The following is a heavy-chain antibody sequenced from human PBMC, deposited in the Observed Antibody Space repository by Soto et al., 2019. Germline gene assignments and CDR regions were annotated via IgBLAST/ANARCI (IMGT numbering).Heavy chain of an antibody. J-gene: IGHJ6*02. CDR3: ARRGYGPGFPYYYGMDV. CDR1: GGSMSSYY. Sequence: PSETLSLTCTVSGGSMSSYYWSWIRQPPGKGLEWIGYIYYSGSTNYNPSLKSRVTMSVDTPKNQFSLKLSSVTAADTAMYYCARRGYGPGFPYYYGMDVWGQGTTVTVSS. V-gene: IGHV4-59*01. CDR2: IYYSGST. D-gene: IGHD3-10*01.